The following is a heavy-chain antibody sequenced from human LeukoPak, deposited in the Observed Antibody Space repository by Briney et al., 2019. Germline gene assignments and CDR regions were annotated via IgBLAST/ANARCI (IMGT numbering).Heavy chain of an antibody. CDR2: INPNSGGT. J-gene: IGHJ3*02. Sequence: SVKVSCKASGYSFIGYYMHWVRQAPGQGLEWMGWINPNSGGTNYAQKFQGRVTMTRDTSISTAYMELSRLRSDDTAVYYCARAFWRARGAFDIWGQGTMVTVSS. D-gene: IGHD3-3*01. V-gene: IGHV1-2*02. CDR1: GYSFIGYY. CDR3: ARAFWRARGAFDI.